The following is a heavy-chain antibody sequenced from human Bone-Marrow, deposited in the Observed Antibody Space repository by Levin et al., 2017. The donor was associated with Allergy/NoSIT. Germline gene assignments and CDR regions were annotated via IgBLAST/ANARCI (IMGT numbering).Heavy chain of an antibody. CDR2: IKPDGSEE. D-gene: IGHD6-6*01. Sequence: GGSLRLSCAASGFTLSHYWMTWVRQAPGKGLEWVAKIKPDGSEEYYVDSVKGRFTISRDNTKKSLSLQINNLRAEDTAVYYCARDSFSTSSGLDYYYGMDVWGQGTTVTVSS. CDR1: GFTLSHYW. J-gene: IGHJ6*02. CDR3: ARDSFSTSSGLDYYYGMDV. V-gene: IGHV3-7*01.